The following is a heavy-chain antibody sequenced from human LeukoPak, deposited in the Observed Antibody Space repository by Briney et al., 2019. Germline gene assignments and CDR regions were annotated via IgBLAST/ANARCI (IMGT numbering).Heavy chain of an antibody. D-gene: IGHD5-18*01. CDR3: ARVRYTYGSFGAFDI. CDR1: GFTFSSYA. Sequence: GGSLRLSCAASGFTFSSYAMHWVRQAPGKGLEWVALISYDGSDKYHADSVEGRFTISRDNSKNTLYLQMNSLRAEDTAVYYCARVRYTYGSFGAFDIWGHGTMVTVSS. CDR2: ISYDGSDK. V-gene: IGHV3-30*04. J-gene: IGHJ3*02.